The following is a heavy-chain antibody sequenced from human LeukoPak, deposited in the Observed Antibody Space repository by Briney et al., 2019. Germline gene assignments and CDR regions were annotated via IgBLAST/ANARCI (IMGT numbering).Heavy chain of an antibody. V-gene: IGHV3-30*02. Sequence: GGSLRLSCAASAFTFRSYGMHWVRQAPGKGLEWVAFIRYHGSDKYYADSVKDRFTISRDNSKNTLYLQMNSLRAEDTAVYYCVRGAYSSSWLNFDYWGQGTLVTVSS. CDR2: IRYHGSDK. J-gene: IGHJ4*02. CDR3: VRGAYSSSWLNFDY. D-gene: IGHD6-13*01. CDR1: AFTFRSYG.